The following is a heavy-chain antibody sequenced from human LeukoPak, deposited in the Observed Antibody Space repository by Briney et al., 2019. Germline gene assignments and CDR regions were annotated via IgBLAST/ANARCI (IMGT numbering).Heavy chain of an antibody. CDR3: ARAGYSYGYYYYYYMDV. D-gene: IGHD5-18*01. J-gene: IGHJ6*03. CDR2: IYYSGST. Sequence: VKPSETLSLTCTVSGGSISSSSYYWGWIRQPPGKGLEWIGSIYYSGSTYYNPSLKSRVTISVDTSKNQFSLKLSSVTAADTAVYYCARAGYSYGYYYYYYMDVWGKGTTVTISS. V-gene: IGHV4-39*07. CDR1: GGSISSSSYY.